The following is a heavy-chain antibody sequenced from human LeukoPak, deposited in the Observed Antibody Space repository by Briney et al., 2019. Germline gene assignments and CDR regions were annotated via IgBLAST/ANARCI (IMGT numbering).Heavy chain of an antibody. D-gene: IGHD3/OR15-3a*01. V-gene: IGHV3-7*01. Sequence: GGSLRLSCAASGFVFSIYWMTWVRQAPGKGLEWVANIDLDGTEEHYVDSSLKGRFTISRDNAKNSLYLQMTSLRVEDTAVYYCARGRHDFLHWGQGTLGTVSS. CDR2: IDLDGTEE. CDR3: ARGRHDFLH. J-gene: IGHJ4*02. CDR1: GFVFSIYW.